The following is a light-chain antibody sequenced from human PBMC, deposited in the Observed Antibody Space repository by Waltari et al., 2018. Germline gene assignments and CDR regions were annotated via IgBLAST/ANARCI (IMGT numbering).Light chain of an antibody. CDR2: AAS. CDR1: QSISSY. J-gene: IGKJ2*01. Sequence: DIQMTQSPSSLSASVGDRVTITCRASQSISSYLNWYQQKPGKAPKLLIYAASSLQSGFPSRFSGSGSGTDFTLTISSLQPEDFVTYYCQQSYSTPPTFGQGTKLEIK. CDR3: QQSYSTPPT. V-gene: IGKV1-39*01.